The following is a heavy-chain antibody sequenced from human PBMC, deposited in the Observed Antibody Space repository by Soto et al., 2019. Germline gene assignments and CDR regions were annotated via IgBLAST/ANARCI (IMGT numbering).Heavy chain of an antibody. D-gene: IGHD5-18*01. CDR3: ARGGYSYGRYYYYYYGMDV. Sequence: SETLSLTCAVSGYSISSGYYWGWIRQPPGKGLEWIGSIYHSGSTYYNPSLKSRVTISVDTSKNQFSLKLSSVTAADTAVYYCARGGYSYGRYYYYYYGMDVWGQGTTVTVS. V-gene: IGHV4-38-2*01. CDR1: GYSISSGYY. J-gene: IGHJ6*02. CDR2: IYHSGST.